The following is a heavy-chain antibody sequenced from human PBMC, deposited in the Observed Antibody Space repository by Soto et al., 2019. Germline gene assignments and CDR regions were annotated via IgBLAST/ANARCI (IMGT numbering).Heavy chain of an antibody. CDR2: ISAYNGNT. V-gene: IGHV1-18*01. J-gene: IGHJ4*02. D-gene: IGHD3-22*01. Sequence: ASVKVSCKASGYTFTSYGISWVRQAPGQGLEWMGWISAYNGNTNYAQKLQGRVTMTTDTSTSTAYMELRSLRSDDTAVYYCARGWSGYYDSSGYYPDYWGQGTLVTVSS. CDR1: GYTFTSYG. CDR3: ARGWSGYYDSSGYYPDY.